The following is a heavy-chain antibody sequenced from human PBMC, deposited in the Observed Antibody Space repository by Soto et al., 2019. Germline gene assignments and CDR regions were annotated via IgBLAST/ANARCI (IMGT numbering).Heavy chain of an antibody. V-gene: IGHV4-59*01. Sequence: QVQLQESGPGLVKPSETLSLTCTVSGGSISSYYWSWIRQPPGKGLEWIGYIYYSGSTNYNPSLKSRVTISVDTSKNQFSLKLSSVTAADTAVYYCASEPSGYASGVWYFDLWGRGTLVTVSS. CDR1: GGSISSYY. CDR3: ASEPSGYASGVWYFDL. CDR2: IYYSGST. D-gene: IGHD5-12*01. J-gene: IGHJ2*01.